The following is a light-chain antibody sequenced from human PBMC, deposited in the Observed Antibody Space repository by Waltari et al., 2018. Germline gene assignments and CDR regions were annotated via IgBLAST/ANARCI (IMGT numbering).Light chain of an antibody. CDR3: QQRSNWPPG. V-gene: IGKV3D-20*02. Sequence: EIVLTQSPGTLSLSPGERATLSCRASQSVNSIYLAWYQQKPGQAPRLLISGASTRATGIPDRFSGSGSGTDFSLTISRLEPEDFAMYYCQQRSNWPPGFGGGTKVEIK. CDR2: GAS. J-gene: IGKJ4*02. CDR1: QSVNSIY.